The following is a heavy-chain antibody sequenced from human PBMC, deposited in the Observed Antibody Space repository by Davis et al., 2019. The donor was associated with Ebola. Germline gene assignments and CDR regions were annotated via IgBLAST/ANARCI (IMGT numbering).Heavy chain of an antibody. D-gene: IGHD3-16*01. V-gene: IGHV1-69*13. CDR2: IIPIFGTA. CDR1: GYTFTSYY. CDR3: ARGLLGDNWFDP. J-gene: IGHJ5*02. Sequence: SVKVSCKASGYTFTSYYMHWVRQAPGQGLEWMGGIIPIFGTANYAQKFQGRVTITADESTSTAYMELSSLRSEDTAVYYCARGLLGDNWFDPWGQGTLVTVSS.